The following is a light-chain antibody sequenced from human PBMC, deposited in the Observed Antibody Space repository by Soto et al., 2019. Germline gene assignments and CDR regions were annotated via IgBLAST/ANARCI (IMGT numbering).Light chain of an antibody. Sequence: QLTHNHSSLSASAGDRVPITFRASQGISSYLAWYQQKPGKAPKLLIHAASTLQSGVPSRFSGSGSGTDFTLTISSLQPEDFAPYYCPHLDSHPRPFAPRTKAAI. J-gene: IGKJ3*01. CDR1: QGISSY. CDR3: PHLDSHPRP. CDR2: AAS. V-gene: IGKV1-9*01.